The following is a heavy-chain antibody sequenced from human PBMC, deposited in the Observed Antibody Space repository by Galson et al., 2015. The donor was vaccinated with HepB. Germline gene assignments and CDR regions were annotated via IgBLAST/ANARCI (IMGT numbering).Heavy chain of an antibody. CDR3: AREGGRGVPSGY. CDR2: INYSGST. CDR1: GGSITSNY. V-gene: IGHV4-59*01. J-gene: IGHJ4*02. D-gene: IGHD2-8*01. Sequence: ETLSLTCTVSGGSITSNYWSWMRQPPGKGLEWIGYINYSGSTNYNPSLKSRVTISVDTSKNQFSLMLSSVTTADTAVYYCAREGGRGVPSGYWGQGTLVTVSS.